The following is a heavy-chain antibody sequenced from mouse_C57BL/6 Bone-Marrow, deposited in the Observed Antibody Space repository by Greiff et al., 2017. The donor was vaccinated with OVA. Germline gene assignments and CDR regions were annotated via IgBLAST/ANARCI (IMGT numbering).Heavy chain of an antibody. CDR1: GYTFTNYW. CDR2: IYPGGGYT. Sequence: VKLVESGAELVRPGTSVKMSCKASGYTFTNYWIGWAKQRPGHGLEWIGDIYPGGGYTNYNEKFKGKATLTADKSSSTAYMQFSSLTSEDSAIYYCARGDSNCHWYFDVWGTGTTVTVSS. J-gene: IGHJ1*03. V-gene: IGHV1-63*01. D-gene: IGHD2-5*01. CDR3: ARGDSNCHWYFDV.